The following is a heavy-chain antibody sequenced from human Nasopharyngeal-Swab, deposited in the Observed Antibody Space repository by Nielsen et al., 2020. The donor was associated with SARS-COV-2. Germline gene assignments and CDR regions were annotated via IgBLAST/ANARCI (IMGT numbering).Heavy chain of an antibody. CDR1: GFTFSGSA. V-gene: IGHV3-73*01. D-gene: IGHD6-25*01. J-gene: IGHJ4*02. CDR3: TRLRYSSGLDY. CDR2: IRGKANSYAT. Sequence: GESLKISCAASGFTFSGSAMHWVRQASGKGLEWVGRIRGKANSYATAYAASVKGRFTISRDDSKNTAYLQMNSLKTEDTAVYYCTRLRYSSGLDYWGQGTLVTVSS.